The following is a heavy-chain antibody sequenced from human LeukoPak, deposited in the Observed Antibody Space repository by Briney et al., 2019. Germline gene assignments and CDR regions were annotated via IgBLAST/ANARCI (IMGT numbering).Heavy chain of an antibody. CDR2: ISSGSTYM. CDR1: GFTFSSYS. CDR3: GRVGGHSKAAKGDAFDI. J-gene: IGHJ3*02. V-gene: IGHV3-21*01. D-gene: IGHD6-6*01. Sequence: PGGSLRLSCAASGFTFSSYSMNWVRQAPGKGLEWVSSISSGSTYMYYADSVKGRFTISRDNAQNSMYLQMNSLRAEDTAVYYCGRVGGHSKAAKGDAFDIWGQGTMVVVSS.